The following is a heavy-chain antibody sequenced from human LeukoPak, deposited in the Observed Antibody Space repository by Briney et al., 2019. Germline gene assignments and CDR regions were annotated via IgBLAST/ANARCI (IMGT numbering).Heavy chain of an antibody. J-gene: IGHJ4*02. CDR2: IWFDGSKK. D-gene: IGHD2-21*02. CDR1: GFIFSSYG. V-gene: IGHV3-33*01. Sequence: RSLRLSCAASGFIFSSYGMHWVRQAPGKGLEWVAVIWFDGSKKYYADSVKGRITISRDDSKNTLYLQMNSLRAEDTAVYYCARDGCGGDCYLADYWGQGTLVTVSS. CDR3: ARDGCGGDCYLADY.